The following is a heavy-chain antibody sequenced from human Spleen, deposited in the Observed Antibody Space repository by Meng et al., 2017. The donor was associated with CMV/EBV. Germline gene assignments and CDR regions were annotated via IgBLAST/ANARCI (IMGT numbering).Heavy chain of an antibody. CDR3: TRVYDSSGYYYLRRGFDS. CDR1: GFTFSSYW. J-gene: IGHJ4*02. V-gene: IGHV4-34*01. Sequence: ESLKISCAASGFTFSSYWMSWVRQAPGKGLEWIGEINHSGSTNYIPSLKSRVTISVDTSKNQFSLRLSSVTAADTAVYYCTRVYDSSGYYYLRRGFDSWGQGTLVTVSS. CDR2: INHSGST. D-gene: IGHD3-22*01.